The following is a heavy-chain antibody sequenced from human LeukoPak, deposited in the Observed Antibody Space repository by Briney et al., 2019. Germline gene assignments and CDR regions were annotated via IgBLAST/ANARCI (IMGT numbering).Heavy chain of an antibody. CDR3: ARAEDYGDYLDAFDI. D-gene: IGHD4-17*01. J-gene: IGHJ3*02. V-gene: IGHV1-2*02. Sequence: GASVKVSCKASGYTFTGYYMHWVRRAPGQGLEWMGWINPNSGGTNYAQKFQGRVTMTRDTSISTAYMELSRLRSDDTAVYYCARAEDYGDYLDAFDIWGQGTMVTVSS. CDR2: INPNSGGT. CDR1: GYTFTGYY.